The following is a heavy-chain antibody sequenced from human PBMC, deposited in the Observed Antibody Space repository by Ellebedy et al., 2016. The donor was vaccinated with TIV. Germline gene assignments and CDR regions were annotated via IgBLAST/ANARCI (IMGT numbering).Heavy chain of an antibody. CDR1: GFSFRSYW. CDR3: ARRGSYGDYAVQINSGFDS. Sequence: GESLKISCEAFGFSFRSYWMSWVRQAPGKGLEWVANIRGDSEKYYVDSVKGRFTISRDNGKNSLYLQMHSLRPEDTAVYYCARRGSYGDYAVQINSGFDSWGQGTLVTVSS. J-gene: IGHJ5*01. D-gene: IGHD4-17*01. V-gene: IGHV3-7*01. CDR2: IRGDSEK.